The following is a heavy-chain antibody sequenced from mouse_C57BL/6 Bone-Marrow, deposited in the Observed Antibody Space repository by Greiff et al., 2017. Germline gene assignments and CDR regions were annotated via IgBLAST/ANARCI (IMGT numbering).Heavy chain of an antibody. CDR3: ARNYGSSYYFDY. V-gene: IGHV1-4*01. Sequence: VQLQQPGAELARPGASVKMSCKASGYTFTSYTMHWVKQRPGQGLEWIGYINPSSGYTKYNQKFKDKATLTADKSSSTAYMQLSSLTSADSAVYYCARNYGSSYYFDYWGQGTTLTVSS. D-gene: IGHD1-1*01. J-gene: IGHJ2*01. CDR1: GYTFTSYT. CDR2: INPSSGYT.